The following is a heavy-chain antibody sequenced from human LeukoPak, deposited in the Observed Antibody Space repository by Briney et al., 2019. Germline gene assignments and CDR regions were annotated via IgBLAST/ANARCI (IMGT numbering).Heavy chain of an antibody. CDR3: ATEGFLAVAGAFDI. D-gene: IGHD6-19*01. CDR1: GYTLTELS. Sequence: ASVKVSCKVSGYTLTELSMHWVRQAPGKGLEWMGGFDPEDGETIYAQKFQGRVTMTEDTSTDTAYMELSSLRSGDTAVYYCATEGFLAVAGAFDIWGQGTMVTVSS. V-gene: IGHV1-24*01. J-gene: IGHJ3*02. CDR2: FDPEDGET.